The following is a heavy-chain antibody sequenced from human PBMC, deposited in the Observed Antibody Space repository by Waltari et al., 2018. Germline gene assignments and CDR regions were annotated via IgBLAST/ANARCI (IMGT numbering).Heavy chain of an antibody. Sequence: QVQLQESGPGLVKPSETLSLTCTVSGGSISSHYWSWIRQPPGKGLEWIGYIYYSGSTNYNPSLKSRVTISVDTSKNQFSLKLSSVTAADTAVYYCARDVGYYDSSGYYYYYYGMDVWGQGTTVTVSS. CDR1: GGSISSHY. CDR3: ARDVGYYDSSGYYYYYYGMDV. D-gene: IGHD3-22*01. J-gene: IGHJ6*02. CDR2: IYYSGST. V-gene: IGHV4-59*11.